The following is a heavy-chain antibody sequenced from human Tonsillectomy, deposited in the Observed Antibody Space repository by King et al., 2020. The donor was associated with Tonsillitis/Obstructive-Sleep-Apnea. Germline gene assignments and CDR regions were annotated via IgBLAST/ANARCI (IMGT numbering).Heavy chain of an antibody. Sequence: QLVQSGAEVKKPGASVKVSCNASGYTFTGYWIHWVRQAPGQGLEWMGWIKPNSGGTNYAQKFQGWVTMTRDTSINTAYMELSRLRSDDTAVYYCARGSETYCDHWGQGTLVTVSS. CDR2: IKPNSGGT. J-gene: IGHJ4*02. CDR1: GYTFTGYW. CDR3: ARGSETYCDH. V-gene: IGHV1-2*04.